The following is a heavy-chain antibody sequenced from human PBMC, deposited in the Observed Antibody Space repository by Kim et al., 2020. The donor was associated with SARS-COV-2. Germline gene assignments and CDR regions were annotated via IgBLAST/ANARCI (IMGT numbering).Heavy chain of an antibody. D-gene: IGHD2-15*01. CDR2: IYYSGST. Sequence: SETLSLTCTVSGGSISSSSYYWGWIRQPPGKGLEWIGSIYYSGSTYYNPSLKSRVTISVDTSKNQFSLKLSSVTAADTAVYYCARRAKDCSGGSCYRWFDPWGQGTLVTVSS. CDR3: ARRAKDCSGGSCYRWFDP. CDR1: GGSISSSSYY. V-gene: IGHV4-39*01. J-gene: IGHJ5*02.